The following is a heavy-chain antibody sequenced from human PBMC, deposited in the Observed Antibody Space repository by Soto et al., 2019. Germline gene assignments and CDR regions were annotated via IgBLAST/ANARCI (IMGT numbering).Heavy chain of an antibody. CDR1: GYTFTSYG. J-gene: IGHJ4*02. D-gene: IGHD2-21*02. Sequence: SVKVSCKASGYTFTSYGIIWVRQAPGQGLEWMGWIIPILGIANYAQKFQGRVTITADKSTSTAYMELSSLRSEDTAVYYCATRLPGVFDYWGQGTLVTVSS. CDR3: ATRLPGVFDY. CDR2: IIPILGIA. V-gene: IGHV1-69*10.